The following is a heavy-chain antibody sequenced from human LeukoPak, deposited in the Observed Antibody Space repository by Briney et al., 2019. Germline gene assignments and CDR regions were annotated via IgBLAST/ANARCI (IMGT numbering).Heavy chain of an antibody. Sequence: SETLSLTCSVSGGSFSNYYWSWIRQSPGKGLEWIGFFHYSGSTNYNPSLNSRVTTSIDTSMNQLSLTLVSVTAADTAVYFCARHHDGGPKLRLDFWGLGVLVTVSS. V-gene: IGHV4-59*08. CDR3: ARHHDGGPKLRLDF. J-gene: IGHJ4*02. CDR1: GGSFSNYY. CDR2: FHYSGST. D-gene: IGHD2-15*01.